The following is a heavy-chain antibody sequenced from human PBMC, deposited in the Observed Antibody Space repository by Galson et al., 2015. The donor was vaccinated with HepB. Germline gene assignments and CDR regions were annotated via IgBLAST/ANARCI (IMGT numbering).Heavy chain of an antibody. D-gene: IGHD2-8*01. V-gene: IGHV4-34*01. J-gene: IGHJ3*02. CDR1: GASFSGNY. Sequence: SEILSLTCAVYGASFSGNYWSWIRQPPGKGLEWIGEINYSGSTDYSPSLESRVTISKDTSKNQFSLNLRSVTAADTAVYYCAKRRPKGGFYYRTTGPGDAFDIWGQGTMVTVSS. CDR2: INYSGST. CDR3: AKRRPKGGFYYRTTGPGDAFDI.